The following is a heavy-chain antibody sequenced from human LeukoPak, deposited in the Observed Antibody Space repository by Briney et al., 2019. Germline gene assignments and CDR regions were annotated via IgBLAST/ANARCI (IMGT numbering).Heavy chain of an antibody. CDR1: GLTFSSYA. J-gene: IGHJ4*02. V-gene: IGHV3-48*01. CDR3: ARDGGSQGEFDY. CDR2: ISRNSDTI. Sequence: PGGSLRLSCATSGLTFSSYAMDWVRQAPGKGLEWVSYISRNSDTIYYADTVKGRFTISRDNAKNSLYLQMNSLRAEDTAVYYCARDGGSQGEFDYWGQGTLVTVSS. D-gene: IGHD3-16*01.